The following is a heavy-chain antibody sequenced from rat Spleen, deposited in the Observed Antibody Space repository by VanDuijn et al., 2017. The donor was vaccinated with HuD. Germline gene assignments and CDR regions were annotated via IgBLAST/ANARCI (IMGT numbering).Heavy chain of an antibody. CDR1: GFTFSDYY. V-gene: IGHV5-20*01. J-gene: IGHJ3*01. CDR3: AKDLDYSGDNWFGY. CDR2: ISYEGSST. D-gene: IGHD1-1*01. Sequence: EVQLVESGGGLVQPGRSLKLSCAASGFTFSDYYMAWVRQAPKKGLEWVASISYEGSSTYYRDSVKGRFTISRDNAKSTLYLQMESLRSEDTATYYCAKDLDYSGDNWFGYWGQGTLVTVSS.